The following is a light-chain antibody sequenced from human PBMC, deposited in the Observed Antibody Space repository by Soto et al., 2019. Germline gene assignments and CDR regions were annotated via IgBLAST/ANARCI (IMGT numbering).Light chain of an antibody. CDR1: SSDVGDYDY. CDR2: EVN. Sequence: QSALTQPASVSGSPGQSITISCTGSSSDVGDYDYVSWYQHHPGKAPKLMVYEVNTRPSGVSNRFSGSKSGNTASLTISGLQAEDEADYYCSSYSSDTTLIIFGGGTKVTVL. V-gene: IGLV2-14*01. CDR3: SSYSSDTTLII. J-gene: IGLJ2*01.